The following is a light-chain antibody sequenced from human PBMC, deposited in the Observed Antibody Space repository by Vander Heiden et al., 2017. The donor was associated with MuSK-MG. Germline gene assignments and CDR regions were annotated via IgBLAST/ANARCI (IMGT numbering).Light chain of an antibody. J-gene: IGLJ2*01. Sequence: QSALTQPASVSVSPGQSITISCTGTSSDVGSYNLVSWYQQHPGKAPILCMYEVSKRPSGVSNRFSGSKSGNTAFLTISGLEAEDDADYDCCSYAGSSTVVFGGGTKLTVL. CDR2: EVS. V-gene: IGLV2-23*02. CDR3: CSYAGSSTVV. CDR1: SSDVGSYNL.